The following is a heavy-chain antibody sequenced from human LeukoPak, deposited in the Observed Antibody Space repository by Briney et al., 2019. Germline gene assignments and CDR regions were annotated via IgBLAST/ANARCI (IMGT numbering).Heavy chain of an antibody. V-gene: IGHV1-2*02. J-gene: IGHJ4*02. CDR1: GYTFTGYY. Sequence: ASVKVSCKASGYTFTGYYMHWVRQAPGQGLEWMGWINPNSGGTNYAQKFQGRVTMTRDTSISTAYMELSRLRSDDTAVYYCARGRHSSGWFDVFDYWGQGTLVTVSS. D-gene: IGHD6-19*01. CDR2: INPNSGGT. CDR3: ARGRHSSGWFDVFDY.